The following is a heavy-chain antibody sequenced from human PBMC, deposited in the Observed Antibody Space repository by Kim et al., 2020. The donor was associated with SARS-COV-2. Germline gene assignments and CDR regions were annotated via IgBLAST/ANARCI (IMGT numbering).Heavy chain of an antibody. J-gene: IGHJ6*02. V-gene: IGHV4-59*13. D-gene: IGHD3-22*01. CDR2: IYYSGST. Sequence: SETLSLTCTVSGGSISSYYWSWIRQPPGKGLEWIGYIYYSGSTNYNPSLKSRVTISVDTSKNQFSLKLSSVTAADTAVYYCARGDYDSSGYLAYYYYGMDVWGQGTTVTVSS. CDR1: GGSISSYY. CDR3: ARGDYDSSGYLAYYYYGMDV.